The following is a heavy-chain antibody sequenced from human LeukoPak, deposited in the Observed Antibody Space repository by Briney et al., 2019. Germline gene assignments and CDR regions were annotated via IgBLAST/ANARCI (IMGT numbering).Heavy chain of an antibody. V-gene: IGHV3-43D*03. Sequence: GGSLRLSCAASGFTFDDYAMHWVRQAPGKGLEWVSLISWDGGSSYYAVSVKGRFTISRDNSKNSLYLQMNSLRAEDTALYYCAKGSDGGNPGLDYWGQGTLVTVSS. J-gene: IGHJ4*02. CDR2: ISWDGGSS. D-gene: IGHD4-23*01. CDR3: AKGSDGGNPGLDY. CDR1: GFTFDDYA.